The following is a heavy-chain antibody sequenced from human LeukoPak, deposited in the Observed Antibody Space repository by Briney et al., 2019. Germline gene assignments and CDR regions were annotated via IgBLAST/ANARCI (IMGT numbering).Heavy chain of an antibody. J-gene: IGHJ6*03. D-gene: IGHD2-2*01. Sequence: SETLSLTCTVSGGSISSYYWSWIRQPAGKGLEWIGRIYTSGSTNYNPSLKSRVTMSVDTSKNQFSLKLSSVTAADTAAYYCAREYRSQLPDWSYYYYMDVWGKGTTVTISS. CDR3: AREYRSQLPDWSYYYYMDV. CDR2: IYTSGST. CDR1: GGSISSYY. V-gene: IGHV4-4*07.